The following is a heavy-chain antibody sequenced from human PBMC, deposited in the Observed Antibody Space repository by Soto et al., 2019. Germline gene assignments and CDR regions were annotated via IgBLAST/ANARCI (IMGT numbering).Heavy chain of an antibody. D-gene: IGHD3-3*01. CDR1: GFTLGDYV. CDR3: TRVGFVWEWLHWFHP. V-gene: IGHV3-49*03. J-gene: IGHJ5*02. CDR2: IRSKAYGGTT. Sequence: GGSLRLSCTASGFTLGDYVMSWFRQAPGKGLEWVGFIRSKAYGGTTEFAASVKGRFIISRDDSKNIAYLQMNSLKTEDTAVYFCTRVGFVWEWLHWFHPWCHASRVTVFS.